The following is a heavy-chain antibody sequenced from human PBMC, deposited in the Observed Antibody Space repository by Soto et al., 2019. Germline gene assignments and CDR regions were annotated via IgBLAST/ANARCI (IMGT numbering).Heavy chain of an antibody. CDR3: ARDGGRHSGGIDY. Sequence: QVQLVQSGAEVKKPGSSVKVSCKASGGTFSSYSINWVRQAPGQGLEWMGEIIPIFGTANYAQKLQGRVTITADESTSTAYMELSSLRSEDTAVYCCARDGGRHSGGIDYWGQGTLVTVSS. CDR2: IIPIFGTA. J-gene: IGHJ4*02. CDR1: GGTFSSYS. D-gene: IGHD1-26*01. V-gene: IGHV1-69*01.